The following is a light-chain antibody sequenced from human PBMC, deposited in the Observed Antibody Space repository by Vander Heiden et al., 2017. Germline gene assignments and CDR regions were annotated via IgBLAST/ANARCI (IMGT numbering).Light chain of an antibody. CDR1: QSVSSY. V-gene: IGKV3-11*01. Sequence: ELVLTQPPATLSLSPGERATLSCRASQSVSSYLAWYQQKPGQAPRLLIYDASNMATGIPARFSGSGSGTDFTLTISSLEPEDFAVYYCQQRSNWPLTFGGGTKVEIK. CDR2: DAS. J-gene: IGKJ4*01. CDR3: QQRSNWPLT.